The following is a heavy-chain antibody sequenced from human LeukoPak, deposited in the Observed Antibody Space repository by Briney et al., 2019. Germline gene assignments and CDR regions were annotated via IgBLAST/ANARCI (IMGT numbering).Heavy chain of an antibody. CDR3: ARGIAVAGTLVSELFDY. V-gene: IGHV3-13*01. D-gene: IGHD6-19*01. CDR1: GFTFSSYG. Sequence: GGTLRLSCAASGFTFSSYGMHWVRQATGKGLEWVSAIGTAGDTYYPGSVKGRFTISRENAKNSLYLQMNSLRAGDTAVYYRARGIAVAGTLVSELFDYWGQGTLVTVSS. CDR2: IGTAGDT. J-gene: IGHJ4*02.